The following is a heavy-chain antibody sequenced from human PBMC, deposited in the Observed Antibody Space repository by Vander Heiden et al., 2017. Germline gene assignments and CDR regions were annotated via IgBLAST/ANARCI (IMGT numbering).Heavy chain of an antibody. CDR2: IIPIFGTA. Sequence: QVQLVQSGAEVKKPGYSVKVSCKASGGTFSSYAISWVRQAPGQGLEWMGGIIPIFGTANYAQKFQGRVTITADESTSTAYMELSSLRSEDTAVYYCARPWIQLGSAYYYGMDVWGQGTTVTVSS. CDR1: GGTFSSYA. J-gene: IGHJ6*02. D-gene: IGHD5-18*01. CDR3: ARPWIQLGSAYYYGMDV. V-gene: IGHV1-69*01.